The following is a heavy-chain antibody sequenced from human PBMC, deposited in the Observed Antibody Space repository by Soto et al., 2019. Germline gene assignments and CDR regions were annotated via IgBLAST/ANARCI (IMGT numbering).Heavy chain of an antibody. CDR3: TRHEGAAAADRHLDY. V-gene: IGHV4-39*01. Sequence: PSETLSLTCSVSGASIRSTSYYWGWIRQPPGKGLEWIGSIYYSGSTHYSPSLKSRIIMSIDTSTNQFSLKLTSVTAADTAVYYCTRHEGAAAADRHLDYWGQGTLVTVSS. CDR1: GASIRSTSYY. D-gene: IGHD6-13*01. J-gene: IGHJ4*02. CDR2: IYYSGST.